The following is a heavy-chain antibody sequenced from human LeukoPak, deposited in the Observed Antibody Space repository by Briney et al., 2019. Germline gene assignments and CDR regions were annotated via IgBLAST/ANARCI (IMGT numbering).Heavy chain of an antibody. CDR2: IHTSGNT. CDR3: ARDVGYCSSTSCSDY. CDR1: GGSISSYY. Sequence: SETLSLTCTVSGGSISSYYWSWIRQLAGKGLEYIGRIHTSGNTNYNPSLKSRISMSVDTSENQFSLNLSSVTAADTAVYYCARDVGYCSSTSCSDYWGQGTLVTVSS. D-gene: IGHD2-2*01. J-gene: IGHJ4*02. V-gene: IGHV4-4*07.